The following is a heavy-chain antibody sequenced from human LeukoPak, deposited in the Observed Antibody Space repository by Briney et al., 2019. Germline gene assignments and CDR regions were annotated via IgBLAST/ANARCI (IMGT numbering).Heavy chain of an antibody. CDR2: IYYSGST. J-gene: IGHJ4*02. CDR3: ARLKTWGGTQPYDY. D-gene: IGHD2-21*01. V-gene: IGHV4-59*08. CDR1: GVSISSYY. Sequence: PSETLSLTCTVSGVSISSYYWSWIRQPPGKGLEWIGYIYYSGSTNYNPSLKSRVTISVDTSKNQFSLKLSSVTAADTAVYYCARLKTWGGTQPYDYGGQGTLVTVSS.